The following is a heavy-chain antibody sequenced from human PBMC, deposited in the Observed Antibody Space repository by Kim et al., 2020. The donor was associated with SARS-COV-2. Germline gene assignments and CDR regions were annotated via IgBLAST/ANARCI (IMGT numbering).Heavy chain of an antibody. J-gene: IGHJ5*01. CDR3: ARGRLGANFFDS. CDR1: GDSVSSNRAI. Sequence: SQTLSLTCVISGDSVSSNRAIWNWIRQSPSRGLEWLGRTYYRSQWYIEYALSVQSRLTIDPDTSKNHFSLQLNSVTPEDTAVYYCARGRLGANFFDSLGLGTQVTVSS. CDR2: TYYRSQWYI. V-gene: IGHV6-1*01. D-gene: IGHD7-27*01.